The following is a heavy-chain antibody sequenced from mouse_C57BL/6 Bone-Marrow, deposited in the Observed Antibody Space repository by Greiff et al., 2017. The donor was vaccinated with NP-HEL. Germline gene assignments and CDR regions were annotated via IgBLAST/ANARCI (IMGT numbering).Heavy chain of an antibody. CDR3: ARRDYYGSSFGFAY. J-gene: IGHJ3*01. D-gene: IGHD1-1*01. CDR2: ISSGSSTS. V-gene: IGHV5-17*01. Sequence: EVRLVESGGGLVKPGGSLKLSCAASGFTFSDYGMHWVRQAPEKGLEWVAYISSGSSTSYYADTVKGRFTISRDNAKNTLFLQMTSLRSEDTAMYFCARRDYYGSSFGFAYWGQGTLVTVSA. CDR1: GFTFSDYG.